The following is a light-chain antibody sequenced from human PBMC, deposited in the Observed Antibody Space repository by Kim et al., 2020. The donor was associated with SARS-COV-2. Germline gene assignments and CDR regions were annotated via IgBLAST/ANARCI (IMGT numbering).Light chain of an antibody. J-gene: IGKJ2*01. CDR2: GAS. CDR3: QQYNNWLRDT. Sequence: VSPGERATLSCRASQSVSSNLAWYQQKPGQAPRLLIYGASTRATGIPASFSGSGSGTEFTLTISSLQSEDFAVYYCQQYNNWLRDTFGQGTKLEI. CDR1: QSVSSN. V-gene: IGKV3-15*01.